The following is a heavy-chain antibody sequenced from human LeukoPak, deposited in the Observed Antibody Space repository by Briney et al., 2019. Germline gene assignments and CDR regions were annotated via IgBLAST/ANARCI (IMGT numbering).Heavy chain of an antibody. Sequence: GGSLRLSCAASGFTFSSYAMTWVRQAPGKGLEWVSSISDRGDSTYYADSVKGRFTTSRDTSKNTVYLQMNNLRAEDTAVYYCVRDLRDRRGYSNYYMDVWGKGTTVTVSS. CDR3: VRDLRDRRGYSNYYMDV. D-gene: IGHD3-10*01. V-gene: IGHV3-23*01. CDR1: GFTFSSYA. J-gene: IGHJ6*03. CDR2: ISDRGDST.